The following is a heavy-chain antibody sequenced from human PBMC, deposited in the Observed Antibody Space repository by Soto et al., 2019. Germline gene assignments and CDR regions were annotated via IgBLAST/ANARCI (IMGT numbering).Heavy chain of an antibody. D-gene: IGHD6-19*01. CDR3: ARASEGGWLVVPYYYYCMDV. V-gene: IGHV4-59*01. Sequence: QVQLQESGPGLVKPSETLSLTCTVSGGSISSYYWSWIRQPPGKGLEWIGYLNYSGSTNYNPPPKRRGTISVDTSKNQFSVKLRCVTAADTAVYYCARASEGGWLVVPYYYYCMDVWGQGTTVTVSS. CDR1: GGSISSYY. J-gene: IGHJ6*02. CDR2: LNYSGST.